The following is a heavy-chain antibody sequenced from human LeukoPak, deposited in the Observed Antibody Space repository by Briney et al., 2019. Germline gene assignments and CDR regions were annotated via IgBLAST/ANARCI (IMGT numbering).Heavy chain of an antibody. CDR3: ANGRAHYDTSGSSTKRGEFDY. CDR2: ISYDGSNK. J-gene: IGHJ4*02. D-gene: IGHD3-10*01. Sequence: PGRSLRLSCAASDFTFNTYGMHWVRQAPGKGLEWVAVISYDGSNKYYADSVKGRFTISRDNSKNSLYLQMNSLRAEDTAVYYCANGRAHYDTSGSSTKRGEFDYWGQGTLVTVSS. CDR1: DFTFNTYG. V-gene: IGHV3-30*18.